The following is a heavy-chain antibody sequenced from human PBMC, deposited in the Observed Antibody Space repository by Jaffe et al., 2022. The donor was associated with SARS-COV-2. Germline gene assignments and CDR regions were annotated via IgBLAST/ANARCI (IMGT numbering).Heavy chain of an antibody. CDR3: ARVVPRDSSMDSNLDAFDV. Sequence: QVQLQQWGAGLLKPSETLSLTCAVYGGSFSDHFWSWIRQSPGKGLEWIGEISHSGGANYNPSLKSRLTILVDTSKNQFSLNLRTVTAADTAVYYCARVVPRDSSMDSNLDAFDVWGQGTMVTVSS. CDR1: GGSFSDHF. CDR2: ISHSGGA. V-gene: IGHV4-34*02. J-gene: IGHJ3*01. D-gene: IGHD2-2*01.